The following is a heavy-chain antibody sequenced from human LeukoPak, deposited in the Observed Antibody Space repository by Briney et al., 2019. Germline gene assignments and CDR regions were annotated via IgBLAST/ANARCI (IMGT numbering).Heavy chain of an antibody. CDR1: GYTFPSFG. CDR3: ARDRSSSSSSPPDAFDI. D-gene: IGHD6-13*01. Sequence: ASVKVSCKASGYTFPSFGISWVRQAPGQGLEWMGWISAYNGNTNYAQKLQGRVTMTTDTSTSTAYMELRSLRSDDTAVYYCARDRSSSSSSPPDAFDIWGQGTMVTVSS. CDR2: ISAYNGNT. V-gene: IGHV1-18*01. J-gene: IGHJ3*02.